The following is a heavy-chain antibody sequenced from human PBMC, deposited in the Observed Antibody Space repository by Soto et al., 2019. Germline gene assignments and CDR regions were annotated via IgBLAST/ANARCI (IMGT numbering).Heavy chain of an antibody. Sequence: PSQTLTLTCTFSGFSLSTSGMRVSLILQPPGKALEWLARIDWDDDKFYNTSLKTRLTISKDSSKNQVVLTMTNMDPVDTATYYCARMFHCSGGTCPFDYWGQGALVTVSS. CDR1: GFSLSTSGMR. J-gene: IGHJ4*02. V-gene: IGHV2-70*04. CDR2: IDWDDDK. D-gene: IGHD2-15*01. CDR3: ARMFHCSGGTCPFDY.